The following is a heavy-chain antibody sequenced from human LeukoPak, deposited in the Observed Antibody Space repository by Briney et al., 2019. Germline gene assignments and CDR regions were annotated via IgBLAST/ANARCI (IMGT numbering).Heavy chain of an antibody. Sequence: GGSLRLSCAVSGFTFSSFSMNWVRQAPGKGLEWVSSISSSSSDIYYADSVKGRFTISRDNAKNSLYLQMNSLRAEDTAVYYCARDLVVGATTLGDEAYYFDYWGQGTLVTVSS. V-gene: IGHV3-21*01. CDR2: ISSSSSDI. J-gene: IGHJ4*02. D-gene: IGHD1-26*01. CDR1: GFTFSSFS. CDR3: ARDLVVGATTLGDEAYYFDY.